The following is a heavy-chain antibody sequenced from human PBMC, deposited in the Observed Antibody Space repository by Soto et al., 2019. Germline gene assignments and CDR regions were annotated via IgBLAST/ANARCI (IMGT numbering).Heavy chain of an antibody. D-gene: IGHD5-18*01. V-gene: IGHV1-46*01. J-gene: IGHJ6*02. CDR3: AREGGSGYSYGKDYYYYGMDV. CDR2: INPSGGST. Sequence: VRVSCKASGYIFTEYHMHWVRQAPGQGLEWMGIINPSGGSTSYAQKFQGRVTMTRDTSTSTVYMELSSLRSEDTAVYYCAREGGSGYSYGKDYYYYGMDVWGQGTKVTVS. CDR1: GYIFTEYH.